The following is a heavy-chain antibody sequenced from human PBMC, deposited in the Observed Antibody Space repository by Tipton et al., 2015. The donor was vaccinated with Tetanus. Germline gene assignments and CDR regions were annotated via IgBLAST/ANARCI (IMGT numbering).Heavy chain of an antibody. Sequence: SLRLSCVASGFTFRSYWMSWVRQAPGKGLEWVANIKEDGSEMYYADSVKGRFTISRDNARNSLSVHMNSLTAEDTAVYYCAGLRVYCSTACYSREDYWGQGTLVTVSS. CDR2: IKEDGSEM. V-gene: IGHV3-7*01. CDR1: GFTFRSYW. CDR3: AGLRVYCSTACYSREDY. D-gene: IGHD2/OR15-2a*01. J-gene: IGHJ4*02.